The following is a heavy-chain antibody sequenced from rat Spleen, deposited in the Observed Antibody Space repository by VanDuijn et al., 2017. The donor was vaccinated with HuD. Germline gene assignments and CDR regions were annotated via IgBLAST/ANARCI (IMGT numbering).Heavy chain of an antibody. J-gene: IGHJ2*01. D-gene: IGHD1-5*01. CDR3: TRLRYNPFDY. CDR1: GFTFSDYN. Sequence: EVQLVETGGDLVQPGRSLKLSCAASGFTFSDYNMAWVRQAPKKGLEWVATISYDGSSTYYRDSVKGRFTISRDNAKSTLYLQMDSLRSEDTATYYCTRLRYNPFDYWGQGVMVTVSS. V-gene: IGHV5-7*01. CDR2: ISYDGSST.